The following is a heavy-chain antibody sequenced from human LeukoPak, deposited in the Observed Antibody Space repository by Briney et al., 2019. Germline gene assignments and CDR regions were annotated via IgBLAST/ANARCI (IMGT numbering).Heavy chain of an antibody. CDR2: IYYSGST. V-gene: IGHV4-30-4*01. J-gene: IGHJ3*02. CDR1: GGSISSGDYY. CDR3: ARGHRGGKWFGGRASRSYAFDI. Sequence: SQTLSLTCTVSGGSISSGDYYWSWIRQPPGKGLEWIGYIYYSGSTYYNPSLKSRVTISVDTSKNQFSLKLSSVTAADTAVYYCARGHRGGKWFGGRASRSYAFDIWGQGTMVTVSS. D-gene: IGHD3-10*01.